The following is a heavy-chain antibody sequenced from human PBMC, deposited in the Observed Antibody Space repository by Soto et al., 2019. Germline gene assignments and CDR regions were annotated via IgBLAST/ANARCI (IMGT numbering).Heavy chain of an antibody. D-gene: IGHD7-27*01. CDR1: GDSITTYKW. CDR2: IYDSGNT. J-gene: IGHJ6*02. Sequence: SETLSLTCGVSGDSITTYKWWTWVRQTPGRGLEWIGEIYDSGNTRYNPSLRSRVTISKDTSKNQLSLKLNSVTVADTAVYYCATCQLGEYYYAMDMWGQGXTVTVYS. V-gene: IGHV4-4*02. CDR3: ATCQLGEYYYAMDM.